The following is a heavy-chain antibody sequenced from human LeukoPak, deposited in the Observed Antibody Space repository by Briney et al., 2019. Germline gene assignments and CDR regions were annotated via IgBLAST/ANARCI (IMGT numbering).Heavy chain of an antibody. CDR2: VNHSGST. CDR1: GGSFSGYY. D-gene: IGHD2-2*01. J-gene: IGHJ5*02. V-gene: IGHV4-34*01. CDR3: ARPLHCSSTTCYDWFDP. Sequence: SETLSLTCAVYGGSFSGYYWSWIRQTPGKGLEWIGEVNHSGSTNYNPSLKSRVTISVDTSKNQFSLKLSSVTAADTAIYYCARPLHCSSTTCYDWFDPWGQGTLVTVSS.